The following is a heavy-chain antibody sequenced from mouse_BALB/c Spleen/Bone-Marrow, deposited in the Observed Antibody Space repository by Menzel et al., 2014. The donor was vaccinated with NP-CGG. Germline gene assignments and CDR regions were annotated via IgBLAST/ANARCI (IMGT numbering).Heavy chain of an antibody. D-gene: IGHD2-4*01. CDR1: GFNIKDTY. J-gene: IGHJ2*01. Sequence: EVQLQQSGAELVKPGASVKLSCTASGFNIKDTYMHWVKQRPEPGLEWIGRIDPANGNTKYDPKFQGKATITADTSSNTAYLQLSSLTSEDTAVYYCALYYDYDVGYWGQGTTLTVSS. CDR2: IDPANGNT. CDR3: ALYYDYDVGY. V-gene: IGHV14-3*02.